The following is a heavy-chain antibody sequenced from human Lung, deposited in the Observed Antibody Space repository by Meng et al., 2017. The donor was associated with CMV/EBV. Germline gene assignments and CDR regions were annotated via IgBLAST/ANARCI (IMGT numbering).Heavy chain of an antibody. D-gene: IGHD4/OR15-4a*01. Sequence: QVELVQSGAGLKKPGASGKVACRASGYTITSYYIHWIRQAPGQGLEWMGWIDPRRGDTKYAQRFQGRVTLTRDTSIDTVYMELTSLTSDDTAVYYCARDDYGPFNYWGQGTLVTVSS. J-gene: IGHJ4*02. V-gene: IGHV1-2*02. CDR1: GYTITSYY. CDR3: ARDDYGPFNY. CDR2: IDPRRGDT.